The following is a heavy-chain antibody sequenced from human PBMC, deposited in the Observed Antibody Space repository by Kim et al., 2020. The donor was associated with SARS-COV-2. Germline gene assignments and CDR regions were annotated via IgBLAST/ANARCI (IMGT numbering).Heavy chain of an antibody. Sequence: GGSLRLSCVASGFTFSHYAMSWVRQAPGKALEWVSGISGSGGSTYYADSVKGRFTISRDNSKNTLSLQMNSLRAEDTAVYYCAKGELGFEGDAFDIWGQGTMVTVSS. D-gene: IGHD3-10*01. V-gene: IGHV3-23*01. CDR2: ISGSGGST. CDR1: GFTFSHYA. J-gene: IGHJ3*02. CDR3: AKGELGFEGDAFDI.